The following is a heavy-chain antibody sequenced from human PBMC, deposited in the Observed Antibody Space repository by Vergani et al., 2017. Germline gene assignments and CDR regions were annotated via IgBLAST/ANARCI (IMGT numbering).Heavy chain of an antibody. CDR3: ARAILGPRGLMDV. V-gene: IGHV1-46*01. D-gene: IGHD1-26*01. J-gene: IGHJ6*02. CDR1: GYTFTSYY. CDR2: INPSGGST. Sequence: QVQLVQSGAEVKKPGASVKVSCKASGYTFTSYYMHWVRQAPGQGLAWMGIINPSGGSTSYAQKFQGRVTMTRDTSTSTVYMELSSLRSEDTAVYYCARAILGPRGLMDVWGQGTTVTVSS.